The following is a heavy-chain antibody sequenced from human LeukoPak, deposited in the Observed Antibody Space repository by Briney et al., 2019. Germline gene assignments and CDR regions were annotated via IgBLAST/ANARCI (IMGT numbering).Heavy chain of an antibody. CDR3: AKPPPLVSSWFWYLDY. D-gene: IGHD6-13*01. Sequence: GGSLRLSCAASGFTFSSYWMHWVRQAPGKGLEWVSSISDSGGSTYYADSVKGRFTISRDNSKNTLYLQMNSLRAEDTAVYYCAKPPPLVSSWFWYLDYWGQGTLVTVSS. V-gene: IGHV3-23*01. CDR2: ISDSGGST. J-gene: IGHJ4*02. CDR1: GFTFSSYW.